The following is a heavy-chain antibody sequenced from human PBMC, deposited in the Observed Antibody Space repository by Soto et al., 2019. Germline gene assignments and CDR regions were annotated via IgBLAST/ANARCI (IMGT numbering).Heavy chain of an antibody. V-gene: IGHV4-59*01. J-gene: IGHJ4*02. CDR1: GGSIRSYY. CDR2: IYYSGST. Sequence: PSETLSITCTVSGGSIRSYYWSWLRQPPGKGLEWIGNIYYSGSTNYNPSRKSRVTISVDTSKNKFSLKLSSVTAADTAVYYCTRVGGYYGDYPNFDYWGQGALVTVSS. D-gene: IGHD4-17*01. CDR3: TRVGGYYGDYPNFDY.